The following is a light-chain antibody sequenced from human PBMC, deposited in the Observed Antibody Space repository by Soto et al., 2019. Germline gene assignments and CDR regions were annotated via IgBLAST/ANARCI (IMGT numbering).Light chain of an antibody. CDR1: SSDVGGYNY. V-gene: IGLV2-8*01. Sequence: QSALTQPPSASGSPGQSVTISCTGTSSDVGGYNYVSWYQQPPGKAPKLMISEVSKRPSGVPDRFSGSKSGNTASLTVSGLQAEDEADYYCSSYAGSNNFVVFGGGTQLTVL. CDR3: SSYAGSNNFVV. J-gene: IGLJ2*01. CDR2: EVS.